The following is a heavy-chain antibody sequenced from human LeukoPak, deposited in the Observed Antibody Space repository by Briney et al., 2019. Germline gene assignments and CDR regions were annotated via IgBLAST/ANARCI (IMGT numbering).Heavy chain of an antibody. Sequence: GGSLRLSCAASGFTFSSYAMSWVRQAPGKGLEWVSDISGSGGSTYYADSVKGRFTISRDNSKNTLYLQMNSLRAEDTAVYYCAKSLLYGIYYYYMDVWGKGTTVTVSS. CDR2: ISGSGGST. V-gene: IGHV3-23*01. CDR3: AKSLLYGIYYYYMDV. CDR1: GFTFSSYA. D-gene: IGHD2-2*02. J-gene: IGHJ6*03.